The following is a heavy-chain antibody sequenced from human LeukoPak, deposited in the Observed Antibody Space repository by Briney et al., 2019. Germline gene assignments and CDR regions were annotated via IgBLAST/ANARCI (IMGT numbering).Heavy chain of an antibody. CDR3: AGGSTVTTDDPKVFFFDY. CDR1: GFTFSSYA. D-gene: IGHD4-17*01. J-gene: IGHJ4*02. CDR2: ISGSGGST. V-gene: IGHV3-23*01. Sequence: PGGSLRLSCAASGFTFSSYAMSWVRQAPGKGLDWVSAISGSGGSTYYADSVKGRFTISRDNAKNSLYLQMNSLRAEDTAVYYCAGGSTVTTDDPKVFFFDYWGQGTLVTVSS.